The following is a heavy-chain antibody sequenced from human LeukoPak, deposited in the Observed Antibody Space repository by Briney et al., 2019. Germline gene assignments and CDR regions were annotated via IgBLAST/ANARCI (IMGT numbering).Heavy chain of an antibody. CDR2: IYTSGST. V-gene: IGHV4-4*07. CDR1: GGSISSYY. Sequence: PSETLSLTCTVSGGSISSYYWSWIRQPAGRGLEWIGRIYTSGSTNYNPSLKSRVTMSVDTSKNQFSLKLSSVTAADTAVYYCARDGAAMVRGGNAFDIWGQGTMVTVSS. D-gene: IGHD3-10*01. J-gene: IGHJ3*02. CDR3: ARDGAAMVRGGNAFDI.